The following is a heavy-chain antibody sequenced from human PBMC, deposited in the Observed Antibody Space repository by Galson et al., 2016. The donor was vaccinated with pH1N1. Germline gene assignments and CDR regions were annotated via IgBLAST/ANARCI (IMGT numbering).Heavy chain of an antibody. D-gene: IGHD3-16*01. V-gene: IGHV3-30*03. CDR2: ISYNGHDQ. CDR3: AREDWSYADTYYNGMDV. CDR1: GFSFDTYA. Sequence: SLRLSCAASGFSFDTYAMHWVRQAPGKGLEWVAFISYNGHDQSYADSLKGRFIISRDNSKNTLYLQLNSLRTEDTAVFYCAREDWSYADTYYNGMDVWGRGTLVTVSS. J-gene: IGHJ2*01.